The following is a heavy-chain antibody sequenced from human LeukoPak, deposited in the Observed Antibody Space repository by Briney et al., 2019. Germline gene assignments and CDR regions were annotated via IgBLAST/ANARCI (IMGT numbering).Heavy chain of an antibody. V-gene: IGHV3-48*04. D-gene: IGHD5-18*01. J-gene: IGHJ4*02. CDR1: GFIFSSYS. Sequence: GGSLRLSCAASGFIFSSYSMNWVRQAPGKGLEWVSYISGHSSTIYYADSVKGRFTISRDNAKNSLYLQMDSLRAEDTAVYYCARRAMTERGHSYGLDYWGQGTLVTVSS. CDR2: ISGHSSTI. CDR3: ARRAMTERGHSYGLDY.